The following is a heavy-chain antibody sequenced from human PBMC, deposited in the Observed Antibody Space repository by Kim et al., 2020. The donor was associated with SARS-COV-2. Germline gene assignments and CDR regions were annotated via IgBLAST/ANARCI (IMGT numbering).Heavy chain of an antibody. J-gene: IGHJ3*02. V-gene: IGHV3-23*01. CDR3: AKGRPFDI. Sequence: GASTYYADSVKGRFTISRDNSKNTLYLQMNSLRAEDTAVYYCAKGRPFDIWGQGTMVTVSS. CDR2: GAST.